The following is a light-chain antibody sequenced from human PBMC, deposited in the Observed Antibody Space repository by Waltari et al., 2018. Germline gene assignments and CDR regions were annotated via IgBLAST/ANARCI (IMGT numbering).Light chain of an antibody. CDR2: DVT. CDR1: IRDVTSFNY. CDR3: ASYTTSNNRV. J-gene: IGLJ3*02. V-gene: IGLV2-14*03. Sequence: QSALTQPASVSGSPGQPITISCTATIRDVTSFNYVPWYHRPSGKAPKLLIFDVTNRPSETSNRFSGSKSGNTSSLTISGLQAEDEADYFCASYTTSNNRVFGGGTRLTVL.